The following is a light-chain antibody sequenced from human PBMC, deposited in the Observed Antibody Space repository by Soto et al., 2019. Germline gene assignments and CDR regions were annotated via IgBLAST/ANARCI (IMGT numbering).Light chain of an antibody. V-gene: IGKV3-15*01. CDR1: QSVSSN. CDR2: GAS. CDR3: QQYNNWPLSLT. Sequence: EIVMTQSPATLSVSPGERATLSCRASQSVSSNLAWYQQKPGQAPSLLIYGASTRATGIPARFSGSGSGTEFTLTISSLQSEDFAVYYCQQYNNWPLSLTFGGGTKVEIK. J-gene: IGKJ4*01.